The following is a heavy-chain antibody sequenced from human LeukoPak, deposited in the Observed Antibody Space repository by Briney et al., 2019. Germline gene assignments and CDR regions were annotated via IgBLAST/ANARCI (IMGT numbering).Heavy chain of an antibody. D-gene: IGHD1-26*01. CDR1: GFTLSSYG. CDR2: IRNDGRNK. Sequence: GGSLRLSCGAPGFTLSSYGMHWVRQAPGKGLEWVAFIRNDGRNKYYADSVKGRFTISRDNSKNTLYLQMNSLRDEDTAVYYCAKGLRKLIVGSTEYYFDYWGQGTLATVSS. CDR3: AKGLRKLIVGSTEYYFDY. J-gene: IGHJ4*02. V-gene: IGHV3-30*02.